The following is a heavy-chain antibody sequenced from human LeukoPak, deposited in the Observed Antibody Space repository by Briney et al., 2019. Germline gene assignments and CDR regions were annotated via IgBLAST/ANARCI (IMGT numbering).Heavy chain of an antibody. D-gene: IGHD6-6*01. CDR1: GFTFTSYA. J-gene: IGHJ4*02. CDR3: AKSQLQLKPDYDY. V-gene: IGHV3-23*01. Sequence: GGSLRLSCAASGFTFTSYAMSWVRQAPGKGLEWVSTISDIGGSTYYADSVKGRFTISRDNSRNTLYLQMNSLRAEDTAVYYCAKSQLQLKPDYDYWGQGTLVTVSS. CDR2: ISDIGGST.